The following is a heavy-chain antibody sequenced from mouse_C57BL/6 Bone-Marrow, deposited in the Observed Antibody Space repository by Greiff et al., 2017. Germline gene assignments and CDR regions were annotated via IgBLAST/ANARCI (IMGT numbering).Heavy chain of an antibody. CDR1: GFTFSDYY. V-gene: IGHV5-16*01. Sequence: EVNVVESEGGLVQPGSSMKLSCTASGFTFSDYYMAWVRQVPEKGLEWVANINYDGSSTYYLDSLKSRFIISRDNAKNILYLQMSSLKSEDTATYYCARGRYGGDYWGQGTTLTVSS. CDR3: ARGRYGGDY. D-gene: IGHD2-14*01. CDR2: INYDGSST. J-gene: IGHJ2*01.